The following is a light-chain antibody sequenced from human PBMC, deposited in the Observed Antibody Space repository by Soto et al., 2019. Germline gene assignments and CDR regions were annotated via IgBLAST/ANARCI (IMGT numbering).Light chain of an antibody. J-gene: IGKJ1*01. CDR3: QQYGTSPRT. CDR1: QTVRNNY. CDR2: GVS. Sequence: EFVLTPSPGTLSLSPVERATLSCRASQTVRNNYLAWYQQKPGQAPRFLIYGVSTRATGIPDRFSGSGSGTDFTLTISRLDPEDFAVYYCQQYGTSPRTFGQGTKVDIK. V-gene: IGKV3-20*01.